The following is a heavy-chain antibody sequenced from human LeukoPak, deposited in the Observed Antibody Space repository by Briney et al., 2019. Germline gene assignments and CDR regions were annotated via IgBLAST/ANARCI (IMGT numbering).Heavy chain of an antibody. CDR2: IAPSVDTT. CDR1: GFTSTNYL. D-gene: IGHD2-8*02. V-gene: IGHV1-46*01. Sequence: ASVKVSCESFGFTSTNYLLHWVRQAPGQGLEWVGRIAPSVDTTNYAQKFRGRVTMTRDTSTSTVYMELSSLRSDDTAIYYCVREESGGYFDYWGQGTLATVSS. CDR3: VREESGGYFDY. J-gene: IGHJ4*02.